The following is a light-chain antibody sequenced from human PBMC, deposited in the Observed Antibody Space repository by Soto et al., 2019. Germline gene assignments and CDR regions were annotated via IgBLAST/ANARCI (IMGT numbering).Light chain of an antibody. J-gene: IGKJ1*01. Sequence: EIVMTQSPATLSVSPGERATLSCRASQSVSNRLARYQQRPGQAPRLLIYRASARATGIPARFSGSGSGTEFTLTISSLQSEDFAIYYCQQSSDWPRTFGQGTKVEIK. CDR1: QSVSNR. V-gene: IGKV3-15*01. CDR2: RAS. CDR3: QQSSDWPRT.